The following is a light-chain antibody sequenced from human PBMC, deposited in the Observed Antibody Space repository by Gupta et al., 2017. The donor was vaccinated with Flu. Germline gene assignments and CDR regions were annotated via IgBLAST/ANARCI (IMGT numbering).Light chain of an antibody. CDR1: GSDFGDYRL. V-gene: IGLV2-23*01. J-gene: IGLJ3*02. CDR3: CSYGGSVHTWV. Sequence: TISITGSGSDFGDYRLVYWYQQHPVEALKLIICEASKPPSVVADCFSGSNSGKADSLTISGLQPDDEADYYCCSYGGSVHTWVLGGWTKLTVL. CDR2: EAS.